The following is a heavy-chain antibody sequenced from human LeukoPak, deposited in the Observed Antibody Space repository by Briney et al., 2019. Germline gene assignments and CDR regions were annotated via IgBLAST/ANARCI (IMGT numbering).Heavy chain of an antibody. CDR1: GYTFASYG. J-gene: IGHJ4*02. Sequence: ASVTVSCKASGYTFASYGISWVRQAPEQGLEWKGWISAYNGNTNYAQKLQGRVTMTTDTSTSTAYMELRSLRSDDTAVYYCARDSRLRYYGSGSPPNYWGQGTLVTVSS. CDR3: ARDSRLRYYGSGSPPNY. V-gene: IGHV1-18*01. CDR2: ISAYNGNT. D-gene: IGHD3-10*01.